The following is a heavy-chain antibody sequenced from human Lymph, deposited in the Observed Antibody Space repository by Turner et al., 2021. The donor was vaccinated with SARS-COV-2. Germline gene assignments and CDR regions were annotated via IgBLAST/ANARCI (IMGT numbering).Heavy chain of an antibody. CDR3: ARSRDLQSMSRGVDPFDY. D-gene: IGHD3-10*01. J-gene: IGHJ4*02. CDR2: INPNSGGT. V-gene: IGHV1-2*02. Sequence: QVQLVQSGAEVKKPGASVKFSCKASGYTFTGYSMHWVRQAPGQGLEWMGWINPNSGGTNYPQKFQGRVTMTRDTSISRAYMELSRLRSDDTAVYYCARSRDLQSMSRGVDPFDYWGQGTLVTVSS. CDR1: GYTFTGYS.